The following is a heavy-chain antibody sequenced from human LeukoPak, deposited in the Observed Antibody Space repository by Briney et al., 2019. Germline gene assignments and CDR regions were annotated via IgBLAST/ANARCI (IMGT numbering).Heavy chain of an antibody. Sequence: GRSLRLSCAASGFTFSSYGMHWVRQAPGKGLEWVAVIWYDGSNKYYADSVKGRFTISRDNSKNTLYLQMNSLRAEDTAVYYCARGPSYYYDSSGDYWGQGTLVTVSS. D-gene: IGHD3-22*01. CDR2: IWYDGSNK. J-gene: IGHJ4*02. CDR3: ARGPSYYYDSSGDY. V-gene: IGHV3-33*01. CDR1: GFTFSSYG.